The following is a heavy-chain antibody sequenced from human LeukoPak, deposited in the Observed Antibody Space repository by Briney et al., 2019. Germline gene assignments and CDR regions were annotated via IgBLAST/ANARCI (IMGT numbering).Heavy chain of an antibody. J-gene: IGHJ4*02. CDR1: GFTFSTYA. V-gene: IGHV3-23*01. CDR2: ISNSGSST. CDR3: AKGSSPSRPYYFDN. Sequence: QPGGSLRLSCAASGFTFSTYAMSWVRQAPGKGLEWVSAISNSGSSTYSADYVKGRFTISRDSSKKTVYLQMNSLRADDTAVYYCAKGSSPSRPYYFDNWGQGTLVTVSS. D-gene: IGHD3-10*01.